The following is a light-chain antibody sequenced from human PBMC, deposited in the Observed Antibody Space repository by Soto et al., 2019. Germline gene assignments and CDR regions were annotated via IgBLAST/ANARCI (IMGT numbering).Light chain of an antibody. CDR2: EAS. J-gene: IGLJ2*01. CDR1: SSDVGGYKY. Sequence: HSALTQPASVSGSPGQSITISCTGTSSDVGGYKYVSWYQQHPDKAPKLIIFEASNRPSGISSRFSGSKSGNTASLTISGLQAEDEADYYCASYTSSSTSVIFGRGTKLTVL. V-gene: IGLV2-14*01. CDR3: ASYTSSSTSVI.